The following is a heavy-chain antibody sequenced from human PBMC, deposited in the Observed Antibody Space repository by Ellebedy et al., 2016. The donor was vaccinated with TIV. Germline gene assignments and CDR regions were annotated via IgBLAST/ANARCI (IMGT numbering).Heavy chain of an antibody. CDR2: ISGSGGST. V-gene: IGHV3-23*01. J-gene: IGHJ4*02. D-gene: IGHD3-10*01. CDR1: GFTFSSYA. Sequence: GGSLRLXXAASGFTFSSYAMSWVRQAPGKGLEWVSAISGSGGSTYYADSVKGRFTISRDNAKNSLYLQMNSLRAEDTAVYYCARVRGDMWFGEFFFDYWGQGTLVTVSS. CDR3: ARVRGDMWFGEFFFDY.